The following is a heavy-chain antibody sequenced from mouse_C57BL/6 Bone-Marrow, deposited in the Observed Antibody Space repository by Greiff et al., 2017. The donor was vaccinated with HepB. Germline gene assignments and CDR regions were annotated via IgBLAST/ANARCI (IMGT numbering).Heavy chain of an antibody. CDR3: AFYDGYCYYAMDY. CDR1: GTTFPSYW. J-gene: IGHJ4*01. CDR2: IHLNSGST. Sequence: QVQLKQPGAELVKPGASVRFSCRASGTTFPSYWLHGVKQRLGQGLGWIGMIHLNSGSTTYNENFKSKATLTVDKSSSTAYMQLSSLTSEDSAVYYCAFYDGYCYYAMDYWGQGTSVTVSS. D-gene: IGHD2-3*01. V-gene: IGHV1-64*01.